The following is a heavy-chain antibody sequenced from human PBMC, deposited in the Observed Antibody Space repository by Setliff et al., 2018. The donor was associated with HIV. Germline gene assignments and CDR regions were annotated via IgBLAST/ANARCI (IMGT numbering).Heavy chain of an antibody. J-gene: IGHJ6*03. Sequence: PSETLSLTCAVSGDSISSSNWWNWVRQPPGKGLEWIGEIYHSGSTNYNPSLKSRVTISVDKSKNQFSLKLTSVTAADTAVYYCARGLSIFGVATPGFYSFMDVWGKGTTVTVSS. CDR3: ARGLSIFGVATPGFYSFMDV. D-gene: IGHD3-3*01. CDR2: IYHSGST. CDR1: GDSISSSNW. V-gene: IGHV4-4*02.